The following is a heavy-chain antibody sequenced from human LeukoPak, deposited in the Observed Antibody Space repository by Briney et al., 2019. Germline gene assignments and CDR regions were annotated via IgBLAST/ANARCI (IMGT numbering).Heavy chain of an antibody. CDR3: ARQKREDCSGGSCYSVDAFDI. D-gene: IGHD2-15*01. Sequence: PGRSLRLSCAASGFTVSSNYMSWVRQAPGKGLEWVSVIYSGGSTYYADSVKGRFTISRHNSKNTLYLQMNSLRAEDTAVYYCARQKREDCSGGSCYSVDAFDIWGQGTMVTVSS. J-gene: IGHJ3*02. CDR2: IYSGGST. CDR1: GFTVSSNY. V-gene: IGHV3-53*04.